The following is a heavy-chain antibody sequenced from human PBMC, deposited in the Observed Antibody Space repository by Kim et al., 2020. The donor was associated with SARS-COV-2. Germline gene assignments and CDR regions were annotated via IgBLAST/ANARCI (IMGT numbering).Heavy chain of an antibody. Sequence: GGSLRLSCAASGFTFSSYGMHWVRQAPGKGLEWVAVIWYDGSNKYYADSVKGRFTISRDNSKNTLYLQMNSLRAEDTAVYYCARDARPYGSGSYSDYWGQGTLVTVSS. CDR3: ARDARPYGSGSYSDY. CDR1: GFTFSSYG. CDR2: IWYDGSNK. D-gene: IGHD3-10*01. V-gene: IGHV3-33*01. J-gene: IGHJ4*02.